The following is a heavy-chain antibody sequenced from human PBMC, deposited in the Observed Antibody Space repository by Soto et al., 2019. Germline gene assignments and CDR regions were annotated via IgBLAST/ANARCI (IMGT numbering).Heavy chain of an antibody. CDR3: ARFSCSGVNCANPTQFDH. D-gene: IGHD6-25*01. CDR1: GFSLSTSGVG. Sequence: GSGPTLVNPTQTLTLTCTFSGFSLSTSGVGVGWIRQPPGKALEWLALIYWNDDKRYSPSLKTRLTFTKDTSKDQVVLTMTNMDPVDTGTYYCARFSCSGVNCANPTQFDHWGRGTLVTVSS. V-gene: IGHV2-5*01. J-gene: IGHJ4*02. CDR2: IYWNDDK.